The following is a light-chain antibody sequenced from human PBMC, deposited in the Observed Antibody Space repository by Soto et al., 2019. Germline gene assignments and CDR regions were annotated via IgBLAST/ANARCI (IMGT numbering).Light chain of an antibody. CDR1: QSISVW. Sequence: DIQMTQSPSTVSAYVGDSVTITCRASQSISVWLAWYQQKAGKAPNLLIYKASRLESGVPSRFSGSGSETEFTLTISGLQPGDSATYYCQQYNSYSPTFGQGTKVDI. CDR3: QQYNSYSPT. V-gene: IGKV1-5*03. CDR2: KAS. J-gene: IGKJ1*01.